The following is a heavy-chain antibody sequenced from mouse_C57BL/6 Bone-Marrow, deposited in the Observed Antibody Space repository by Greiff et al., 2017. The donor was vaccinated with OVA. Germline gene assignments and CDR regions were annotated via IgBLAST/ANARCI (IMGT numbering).Heavy chain of an antibody. Sequence: EVQLQQSGPELVKPGASVKISCKASGYTFTDYYMNWVKQSHGKSLEWIGDINPNNGGTSYNQKFKGKATLTVDKSSSTAYMELRSLTSEDSAVYYCARGIYDGPYRAMDYWGQGTSVTVSS. D-gene: IGHD2-3*01. CDR3: ARGIYDGPYRAMDY. V-gene: IGHV1-26*01. CDR2: INPNNGGT. J-gene: IGHJ4*01. CDR1: GYTFTDYY.